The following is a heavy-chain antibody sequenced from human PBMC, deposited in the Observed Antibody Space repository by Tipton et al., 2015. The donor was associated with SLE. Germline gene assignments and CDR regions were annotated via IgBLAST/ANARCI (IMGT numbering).Heavy chain of an antibody. D-gene: IGHD6-6*01. V-gene: IGHV4-59*11. CDR1: GDSINPHY. CDR3: ARDGAIGARPGTFDS. CDR2: IYFGAST. Sequence: TLSLTCTDSGDSINPHYWSWIRQPPGKGLEWIGYIYFGASTTYNPSLKSRVTISVDTSKNQFSLKLNSVTAADTAVYFCARDGAIGARPGTFDSWGQGALVTVSS. J-gene: IGHJ4*02.